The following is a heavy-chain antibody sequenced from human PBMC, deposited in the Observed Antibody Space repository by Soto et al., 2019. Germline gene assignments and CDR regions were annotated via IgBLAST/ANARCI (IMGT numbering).Heavy chain of an antibody. Sequence: SETLSLTCTVSGGYISSYYWSXIRQPXGKGLXXFGYIYYSGSTNYNPSLKSRVTISVDTSKNQFSLKLSSVTAADTAVYYCARVQKLRLKTYYHYYYYGMDVWGQGTTVTVSS. D-gene: IGHD5-12*01. CDR3: ARVQKLRLKTYYHYYYYGMDV. CDR2: IYYSGST. CDR1: GGYISSYY. V-gene: IGHV4-59*01. J-gene: IGHJ6*02.